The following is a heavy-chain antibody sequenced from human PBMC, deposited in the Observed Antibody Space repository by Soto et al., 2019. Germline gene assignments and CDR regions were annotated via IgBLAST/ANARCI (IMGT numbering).Heavy chain of an antibody. D-gene: IGHD4-17*01. J-gene: IGHJ3*02. CDR3: AREGLREGDAFDI. Sequence: QVQLVESGGGVVQPGRSLRLSCAASGFTFSSYGMHWVRQAPGKGLEWVAVIWYDGSNKYYADSVKGRFTISRDNSKNTLYLQMNGLRAENTAVYYWAREGLREGDAFDIGGQGTMVTVSS. CDR2: IWYDGSNK. V-gene: IGHV3-33*01. CDR1: GFTFSSYG.